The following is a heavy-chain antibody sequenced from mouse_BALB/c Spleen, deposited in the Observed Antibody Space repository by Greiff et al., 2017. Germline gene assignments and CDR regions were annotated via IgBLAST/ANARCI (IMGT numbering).Heavy chain of an antibody. D-gene: IGHD2-3*01. Sequence: EVKLEESGPGLVKPSQSLSLTCTVTGYSITSDYAWNWIRQFPGNKLEWMGYISYSGSTSYNPSLKSRISITRDPSKNQFFLQLNSVTTEDTATYYCARDDGYPSWFAYWGQGTLVTVSA. CDR3: ARDDGYPSWFAY. CDR1: GYSITSDYA. CDR2: ISYSGST. V-gene: IGHV3-2*02. J-gene: IGHJ3*01.